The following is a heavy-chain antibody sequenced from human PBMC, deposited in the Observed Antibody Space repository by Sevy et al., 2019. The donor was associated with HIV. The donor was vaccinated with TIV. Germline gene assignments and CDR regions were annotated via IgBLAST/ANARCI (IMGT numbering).Heavy chain of an antibody. CDR3: ARPLGYCSSTSCYDDYYYYGMDV. V-gene: IGHV4-39*01. CDR2: IYYSGST. CDR1: GGSISSSSYY. Sequence: SETLSLTCTVSGGSISSSSYYWGWIRQPPGKGLEWIGSIYYSGSTYYNPSLKSRVTISVDTSKNQFCLKLSSVTAADTAVYYCARPLGYCSSTSCYDDYYYYGMDVWGQGTTVTVSS. J-gene: IGHJ6*02. D-gene: IGHD2-2*01.